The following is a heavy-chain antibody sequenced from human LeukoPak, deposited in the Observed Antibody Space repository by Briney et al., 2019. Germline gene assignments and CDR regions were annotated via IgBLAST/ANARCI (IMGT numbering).Heavy chain of an antibody. Sequence: SETLSLTCTVSGGSISSYYWSWIRQPPGNGLEWIGYIFYSGSTNYNPSLKSRVTIPVDTSKTQFSLKLSSVTDADTAVYYCARGGATRRSWGFDYWGQGTLVTVSS. CDR1: GGSISSYY. CDR3: ARGGATRRSWGFDY. J-gene: IGHJ4*02. D-gene: IGHD6-13*01. CDR2: IFYSGST. V-gene: IGHV4-59*01.